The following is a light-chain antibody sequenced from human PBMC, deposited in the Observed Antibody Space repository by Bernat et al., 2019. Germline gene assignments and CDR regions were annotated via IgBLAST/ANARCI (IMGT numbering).Light chain of an antibody. J-gene: IGKJ4*01. V-gene: IGKV1-12*01. Sequence: DIKMTQSPSFVSASVGDRLTITCRASQDISTSLAWYQQKPGKAPQLLTYASSSLQRGVSSRFSGSGSGTEFTLTISSLQPEDFATYFCPQGTANLLPPASGGATNVAIK. CDR1: QDISTS. CDR3: PQGTANLLPPA. CDR2: ASS.